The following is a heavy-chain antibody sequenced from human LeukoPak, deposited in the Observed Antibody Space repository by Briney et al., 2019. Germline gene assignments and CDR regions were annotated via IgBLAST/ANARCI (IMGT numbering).Heavy chain of an antibody. CDR3: ARGSDVDTAMVMDY. CDR2: ISSSSSYI. CDR1: GFTFSSYS. J-gene: IGHJ4*02. V-gene: IGHV3-21*01. Sequence: KSGGSLRLSCAASGFTFSSYSMNWVRQAPGKGLEWVSSISSSSSYIYYADSVKGRFTISRDNAKNSLYLQMNSLRAEDTAVHYCARGSDVDTAMVMDYWGQGTLVTVSS. D-gene: IGHD5-18*01.